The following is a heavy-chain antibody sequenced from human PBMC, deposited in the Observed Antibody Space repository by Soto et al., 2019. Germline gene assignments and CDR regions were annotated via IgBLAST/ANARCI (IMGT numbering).Heavy chain of an antibody. CDR2: INHSGST. CDR1: GGSFSGYY. D-gene: IGHD6-6*01. Sequence: QVQLQQWGAGLLKPSETLSLTCAVYGGSFSGYYWSWIRQPPGKGLEWIGEINHSGSTNYNPSLKSRVTISVDPSKNQFSLKLSSVTAANTAVYYCARSYSSSSPLYFDYWGQGTLVTVSS. V-gene: IGHV4-34*01. J-gene: IGHJ4*02. CDR3: ARSYSSSSPLYFDY.